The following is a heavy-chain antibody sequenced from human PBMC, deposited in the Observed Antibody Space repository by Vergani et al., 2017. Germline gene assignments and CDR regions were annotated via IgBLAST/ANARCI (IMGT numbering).Heavy chain of an antibody. CDR3: AREGYCTNVVCFTLFDV. D-gene: IGHD2-8*01. Sequence: QAQLQQWGAGLLKPSETLSLTCAIYGGSFNDYWWTWIRQPPGKGLEWIGEIRHDGITNYSLSLKSRVTISIDTSTHQFSLNLRSVTAADTAVYYCAREGYCTNVVCFTLFDVWGQGALVTVSS. CDR1: GGSFNDYW. J-gene: IGHJ4*02. CDR2: IRHDGIT. V-gene: IGHV4-34*01.